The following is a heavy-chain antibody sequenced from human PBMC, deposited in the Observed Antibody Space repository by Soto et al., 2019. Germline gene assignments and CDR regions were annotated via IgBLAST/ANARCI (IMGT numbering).Heavy chain of an antibody. CDR2: INHSGST. Sequence: SETLSLTCAVYGGSFSGYYWSWIRQPPGKGMEWIGEINHSGSTNYNPSLKSRVTISVDTSKNQFSLKLSSVTAADTAVYYCARSKPTRAYYYDSSATIYWFDPWGQGTLVTVSS. D-gene: IGHD3-22*01. J-gene: IGHJ5*02. CDR3: ARSKPTRAYYYDSSATIYWFDP. V-gene: IGHV4-34*01. CDR1: GGSFSGYY.